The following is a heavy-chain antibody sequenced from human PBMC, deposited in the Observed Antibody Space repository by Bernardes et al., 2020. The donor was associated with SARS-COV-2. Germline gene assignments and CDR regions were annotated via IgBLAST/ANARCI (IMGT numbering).Heavy chain of an antibody. D-gene: IGHD2-15*01. CDR1: GFTFSDYR. CDR2: VSGSGTDM. V-gene: IGHV3-21*01. J-gene: IGHJ4*02. Sequence: GSLRLSCAASGFTFSDYRMNWVRHAPGKGLEWVSAVSGSGTDMYYADSVRGRFIVSRDNAANSVYLQVNSLRSDDTAVYYCAREHWVVKNFDHWGQGAQVTVSS. CDR3: AREHWVVKNFDH.